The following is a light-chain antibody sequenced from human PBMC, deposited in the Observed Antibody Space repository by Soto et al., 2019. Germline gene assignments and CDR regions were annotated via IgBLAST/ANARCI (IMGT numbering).Light chain of an antibody. V-gene: IGKV3-11*01. CDR2: DAS. CDR3: QQGCSWPST. Sequence: EIVLTQSPATLSLSPGERATLSCRASQSISSDLAWYQQKPGQAPRLFIYDASNRVTGNPARFRGSGSGTDFNPPISTLGPEDFAVFYCQQGCSWPSTFGQGTKVEIK. CDR1: QSISSD. J-gene: IGKJ1*01.